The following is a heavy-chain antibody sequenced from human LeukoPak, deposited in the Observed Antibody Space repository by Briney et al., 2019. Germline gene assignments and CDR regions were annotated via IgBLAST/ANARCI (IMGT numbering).Heavy chain of an antibody. CDR3: ASQDYGDYAY. D-gene: IGHD4-17*01. Sequence: SETLSLTCTVSGGSISSNRYYWGWIRQPPGKGLEWNGSIYYSGSTYYNPSLKSRVTISVDTSKNQFSLKLSSVTAADTAVYYCASQDYGDYAYWGQGTLVTVSS. V-gene: IGHV4-39*01. CDR2: IYYSGST. J-gene: IGHJ4*02. CDR1: GGSISSNRYY.